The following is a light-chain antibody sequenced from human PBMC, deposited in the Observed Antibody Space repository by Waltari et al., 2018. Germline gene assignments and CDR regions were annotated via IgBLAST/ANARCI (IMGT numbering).Light chain of an antibody. CDR2: GSS. CDR1: QSISSVY. V-gene: IGKV3-20*01. J-gene: IGKJ1*01. Sequence: EIVLTQSPGSLSLSPGERATLACRASQSISSVYLPWYQQKLGQAPRLLIYGSSSRATGIPDRFSGSGSGTDFTLTISRLEPEDFAVYYCQQYDSSPRTFGQGTKVEVK. CDR3: QQYDSSPRT.